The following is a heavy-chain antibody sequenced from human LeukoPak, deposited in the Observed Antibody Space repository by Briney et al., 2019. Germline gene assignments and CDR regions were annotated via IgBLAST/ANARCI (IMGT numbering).Heavy chain of an antibody. J-gene: IGHJ1*01. CDR3: AKDLNTYRYDSRDLQH. D-gene: IGHD3-22*01. Sequence: GGSLRLSCAASGFTFSSYAMHWVRQAPGKGLEWVAVISYDGSNEWYADSVKGRFTISRDNSKNTLYLQMNSLRAEDTAVYFCAKDLNTYRYDSRDLQHWGQGTLVTVSS. CDR2: ISYDGSNE. CDR1: GFTFSSYA. V-gene: IGHV3-30*04.